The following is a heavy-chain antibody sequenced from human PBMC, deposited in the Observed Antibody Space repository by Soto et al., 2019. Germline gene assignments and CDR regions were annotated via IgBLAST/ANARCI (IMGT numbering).Heavy chain of an antibody. D-gene: IGHD3-10*01. CDR2: ISTYNGDT. J-gene: IGHJ4*02. CDR1: GYTFTSYG. CDR3: AREMVRGVGSDY. V-gene: IGHV1-18*01. Sequence: ASVKVSCKASGYTFTSYGISWVRQAPGQGLEWMGWISTYNGDTKYAQKLQGRVTMTTDTSTSTAYMELRSLRSDDTAVFYCAREMVRGVGSDYWGQGTLVTVSS.